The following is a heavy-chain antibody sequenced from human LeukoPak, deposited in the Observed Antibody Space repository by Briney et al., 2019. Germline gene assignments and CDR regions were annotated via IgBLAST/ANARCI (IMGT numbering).Heavy chain of an antibody. D-gene: IGHD4-17*01. CDR3: NRGEDDGLRIYGGIDY. J-gene: IGHJ4*02. V-gene: IGHV3-48*03. CDR2: ISSSGSTI. CDR1: GFTFSSYE. Sequence: GGSLRLSCAASGFTFSSYEMNWVRQAPGKGLEWVSYISSSGSTIYYADSVKGRFTISRDNAKNSLYLQMNSLRAEDTAVYHCNRGEDDGLRIYGGIDYWGQETLVTVSS.